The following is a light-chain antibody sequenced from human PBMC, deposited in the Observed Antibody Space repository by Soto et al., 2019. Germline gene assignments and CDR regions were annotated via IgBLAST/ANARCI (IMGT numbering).Light chain of an antibody. Sequence: SYELTQPSSVSVSPGQTATITCSGDVLAKKFARWFQRKPGQAPVMVISKDSERPSGIPERFSGSTSETTVTLTISGAQVEDEAEYYCYSESDSNLIFGGGTKLTVL. CDR2: KDS. J-gene: IGLJ2*01. CDR3: YSESDSNLI. V-gene: IGLV3-27*01. CDR1: VLAKKF.